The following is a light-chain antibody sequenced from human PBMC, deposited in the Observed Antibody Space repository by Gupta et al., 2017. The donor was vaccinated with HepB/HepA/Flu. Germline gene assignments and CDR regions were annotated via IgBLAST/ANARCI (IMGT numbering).Light chain of an antibody. CDR3: GTWHSNSKNGV. Sequence: QPLLSQPSSPPSSSGPSVRLTCLLSGGFRVGDFWISGYQQEPGYPPRYLLYYHSVTNKGQGSGVPSRVCGSSDASGNAGILRISGVQPEDGADYYCGTWHSNSKNGVFGGGTKLTVL. J-gene: IGLJ3*02. V-gene: IGLV5-52*01. CDR1: GGFRVGDFW. CDR2: YHSVTNK.